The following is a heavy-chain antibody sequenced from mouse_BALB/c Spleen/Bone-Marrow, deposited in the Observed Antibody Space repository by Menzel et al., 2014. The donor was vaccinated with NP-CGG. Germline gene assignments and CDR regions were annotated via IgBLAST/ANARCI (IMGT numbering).Heavy chain of an antibody. Sequence: VKLVESGAELVRPGTSVKISCKASGYAFTNYWLGWVKQRPGHRLEWIGDIYPGSGNTYYNEKFKGKATLTADKSSSTAYMQLSSLTSEDSAVYFCARLRGYSQAWFAYWGQGTLVTVSA. J-gene: IGHJ3*01. CDR3: ARLRGYSQAWFAY. CDR2: IYPGSGNT. CDR1: GYAFTNYW. D-gene: IGHD2-3*01. V-gene: IGHV1-63*01.